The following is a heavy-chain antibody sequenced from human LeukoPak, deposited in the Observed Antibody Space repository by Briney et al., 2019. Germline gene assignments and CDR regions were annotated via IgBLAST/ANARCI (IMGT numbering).Heavy chain of an antibody. Sequence: PGGSLRLSCAASGFTFSSYSMSWVRQAPGKGLEWVSAISGSGGNTYYADSVKGRFTISRDTSKNTLYLQMNSPRAEDTAVYYCAAVANTGFDYWGQGTLGTVSS. V-gene: IGHV3-23*01. CDR1: GFTFSSYS. CDR3: AAVANTGFDY. D-gene: IGHD6-19*01. J-gene: IGHJ4*02. CDR2: ISGSGGNT.